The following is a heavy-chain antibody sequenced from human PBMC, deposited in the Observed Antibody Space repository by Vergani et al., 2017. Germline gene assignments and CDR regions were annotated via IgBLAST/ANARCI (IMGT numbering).Heavy chain of an antibody. CDR2: IVVGSGNT. Sequence: QMQLVQSGPEVKKPGTSVKVSCKASGFTFTSSAVQWVRQARGQRLEWIGWIVVGSGNTNYAQKFQERVTITRDMSTSTAYMELSSVRSADTAVYYCARDKRPADCSSTSCKNWFDPGGQGTLVTVSS. CDR3: ARDKRPADCSSTSCKNWFDP. D-gene: IGHD2-2*01. V-gene: IGHV1-58*01. J-gene: IGHJ5*02. CDR1: GFTFTSSA.